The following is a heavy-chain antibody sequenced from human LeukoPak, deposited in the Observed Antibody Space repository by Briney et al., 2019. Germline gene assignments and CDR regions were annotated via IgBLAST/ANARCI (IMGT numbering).Heavy chain of an antibody. CDR2: INTNTGNP. CDR1: GYTFTSYA. V-gene: IGHV7-4-1*02. J-gene: IGHJ3*01. Sequence: ASVKVSCKASGYTFTSYAMNWVRQAPGQGLEWMGWINTNTGNPTYAQGFTGRFVFSLDASVSTAYLQISSLKAEDTAVYYCASKGDGSCSSLHCQGAFDFWGQGSMVTVSS. D-gene: IGHD2-2*01. CDR3: ASKGDGSCSSLHCQGAFDF.